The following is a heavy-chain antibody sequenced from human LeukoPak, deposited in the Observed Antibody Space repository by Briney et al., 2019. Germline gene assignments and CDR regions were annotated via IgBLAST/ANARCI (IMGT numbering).Heavy chain of an antibody. V-gene: IGHV4-34*01. Sequence: SETLSLTCAVSGGSFSGYYWSWIRQPPGKGLEWIGEINHSGSTNYNPSLKSRVTISVDTSKNQFSLKLSSVTAADTAVYYRARGGRARITIFGVVRETFDYWGQGTLVTVSS. J-gene: IGHJ4*02. CDR3: ARGGRARITIFGVVRETFDY. D-gene: IGHD3-3*01. CDR2: INHSGST. CDR1: GGSFSGYY.